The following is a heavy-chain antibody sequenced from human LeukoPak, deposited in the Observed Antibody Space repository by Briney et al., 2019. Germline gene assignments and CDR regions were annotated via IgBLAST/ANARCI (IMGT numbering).Heavy chain of an antibody. V-gene: IGHV1-69*04. J-gene: IGHJ4*02. CDR3: AREVAAAGMKGYDY. CDR1: GGTFSSYA. CDR2: IIPILGIA. Sequence: SVKVSCKASGGTFSSYAISWVRQAPGQGLEWMGRIIPILGIANYAQKFQGRVTITADKSTSTAYMELSSLRSEDTAVYYCAREVAAAGMKGYDYWGQGTLVTVSS. D-gene: IGHD6-13*01.